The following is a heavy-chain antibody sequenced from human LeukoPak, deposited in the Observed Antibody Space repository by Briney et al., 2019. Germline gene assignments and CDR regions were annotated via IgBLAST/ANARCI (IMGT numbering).Heavy chain of an antibody. J-gene: IGHJ4*02. CDR2: INHSGST. V-gene: IGHV4-34*01. CDR1: GGSFSGYY. Sequence: SETLSLTCAVYGGSFSGYYWSWIRQPPGKGLEWIGEINHSGSTNYNPSLKSRVTISVDTSKNQFSLKLSSVTAADTAVYYCARRSAPLVVPAALDYWGQGTLVTVSS. D-gene: IGHD2-2*01. CDR3: ARRSAPLVVPAALDY.